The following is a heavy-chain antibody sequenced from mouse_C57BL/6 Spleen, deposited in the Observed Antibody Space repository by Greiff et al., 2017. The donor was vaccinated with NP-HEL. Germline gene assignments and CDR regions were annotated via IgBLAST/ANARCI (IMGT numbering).Heavy chain of an antibody. Sequence: QVHVKQSGPELVKPGASVKISCKASGYTFTDYYINWVKQRPGQGLEWIGWIFPGSGSTYYNEKFKGKATLTVDKSSSTAYMLLSSLTSEDSAVYFCARSRITTVVAPFDYWGQGTTLTVSS. V-gene: IGHV1-75*01. J-gene: IGHJ2*01. D-gene: IGHD1-1*01. CDR3: ARSRITTVVAPFDY. CDR1: GYTFTDYY. CDR2: IFPGSGST.